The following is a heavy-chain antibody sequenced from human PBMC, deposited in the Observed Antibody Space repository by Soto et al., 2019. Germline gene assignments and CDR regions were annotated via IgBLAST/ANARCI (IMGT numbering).Heavy chain of an antibody. J-gene: IGHJ4*02. Sequence: ASVKVSCKVSGYTLTELSMHWVRQAPGKGLEWMGGFDPEDGETIYAQKFQGRVTMTEDTSTDTAYMELSSLRSEDTAVYYCASKPRYFDWLSIDYWGRGTLVTVSS. V-gene: IGHV1-24*01. D-gene: IGHD3-9*01. CDR1: GYTLTELS. CDR3: ASKPRYFDWLSIDY. CDR2: FDPEDGET.